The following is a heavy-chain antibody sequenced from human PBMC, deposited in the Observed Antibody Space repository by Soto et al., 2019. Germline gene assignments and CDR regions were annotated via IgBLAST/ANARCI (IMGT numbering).Heavy chain of an antibody. CDR3: ARDRYSGSGQIDY. V-gene: IGHV1-2*04. Sequence: ASVKVSCKASGYTLTGYYMHWVRQAPGQGLEWMGWINPNSGGTNYAQKFQGWVTMTRDTSISTAYMELSRLRPDDTAVYYCARDRYSGSGQIDYWGQGTLVTVSS. D-gene: IGHD6-19*01. J-gene: IGHJ4*02. CDR2: INPNSGGT. CDR1: GYTLTGYY.